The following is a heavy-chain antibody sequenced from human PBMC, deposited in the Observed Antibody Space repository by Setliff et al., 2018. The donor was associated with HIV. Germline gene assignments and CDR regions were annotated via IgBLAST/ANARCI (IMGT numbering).Heavy chain of an antibody. D-gene: IGHD2-15*01. CDR2: IYYGGST. CDR3: ARDEGVVAATETYYYNGLDV. V-gene: IGHV4-39*07. Sequence: SETLSLTCSVSGASISSSSYYWGWLRQPPGKGLEWIGTIYYGGSTYYDESLKSRVTISLDTSKNQFSLKLNSVTAADTAVYYCARDEGVVAATETYYYNGLDVWGQGTTVTVSS. CDR1: GASISSSSYY. J-gene: IGHJ6*02.